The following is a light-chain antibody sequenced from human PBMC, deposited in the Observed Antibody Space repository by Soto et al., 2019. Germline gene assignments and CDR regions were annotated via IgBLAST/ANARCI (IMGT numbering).Light chain of an antibody. Sequence: EIQRTQSPSSVSASVGDRFTITGLASQTISSWLAWYQQKPGKADKLLIYKASTLKSGVPSRFSGSGSGTEFTITISSLQPDDFATYYCQHYNSYSEAFGQGTQVDIK. J-gene: IGKJ1*01. CDR3: QHYNSYSEA. CDR1: QTISSW. V-gene: IGKV1-5*03. CDR2: KAS.